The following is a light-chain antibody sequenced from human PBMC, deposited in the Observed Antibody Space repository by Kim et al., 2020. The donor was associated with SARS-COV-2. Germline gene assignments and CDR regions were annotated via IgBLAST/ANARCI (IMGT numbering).Light chain of an antibody. Sequence: QSALTQPRSESGSPGQSVTISCTGTSSDVGGYDYVSWYQQHPGKAPKLMIYNVSKRPSGVPDRFSGSKSGNTASLTISGLQAEDEADYYCCSYVGIFSEVFGGGTQLTVL. J-gene: IGLJ2*01. CDR1: SSDVGGYDY. CDR2: NVS. CDR3: CSYVGIFSEV. V-gene: IGLV2-11*01.